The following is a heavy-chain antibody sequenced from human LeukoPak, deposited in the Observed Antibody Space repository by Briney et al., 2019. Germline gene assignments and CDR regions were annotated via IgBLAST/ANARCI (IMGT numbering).Heavy chain of an antibody. D-gene: IGHD4-17*01. J-gene: IGHJ6*03. Sequence: SETLSLTCTVSGGSISSSSYYWGWIRQPPGKGLEWIGSIYYSGSTYYNPSLKSRVTISVDTSKNQSSLKLSSVTAADTAVYYCAIPSHGDNYYYYMDVWGKGTTVTISS. V-gene: IGHV4-39*07. CDR3: AIPSHGDNYYYYMDV. CDR1: GGSISSSSYY. CDR2: IYYSGST.